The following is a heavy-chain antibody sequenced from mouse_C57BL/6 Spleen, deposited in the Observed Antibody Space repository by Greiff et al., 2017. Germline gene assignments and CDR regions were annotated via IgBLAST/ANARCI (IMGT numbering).Heavy chain of an antibody. V-gene: IGHV1-72*01. J-gene: IGHJ1*03. CDR2: IDPNGGVT. CDR1: GYTFTSYW. CDR3: ARYPPLYYYIGYFDV. D-gene: IGHD1-1*01. Sequence: VQLQQPGAELVKPGASVKLSCKASGYTFTSYWMHWVKQRPGRGLEWIGRIDPNGGVTKYNEKFKSKATLTVDKPSSTAYMQLSSLTSEDSAVYYCARYPPLYYYIGYFDVWGTGTTVTVSS.